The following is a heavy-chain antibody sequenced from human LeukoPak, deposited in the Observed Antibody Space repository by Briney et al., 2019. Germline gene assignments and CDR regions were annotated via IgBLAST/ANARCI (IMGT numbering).Heavy chain of an antibody. CDR2: IYYSGSA. V-gene: IGHV4-39*01. J-gene: IGHJ3*02. Sequence: SETLSLTCSVSGDSIRRSSYYWGWIRQSPGKGLEWIGCIYYSGSAYYNPSLKGRVTISVDTSKHQFSLKLSSVTAADTALYYCARHRGYSYGYHPFDIWGQGTMVTVSS. D-gene: IGHD5-18*01. CDR3: ARHRGYSYGYHPFDI. CDR1: GDSIRRSSYY.